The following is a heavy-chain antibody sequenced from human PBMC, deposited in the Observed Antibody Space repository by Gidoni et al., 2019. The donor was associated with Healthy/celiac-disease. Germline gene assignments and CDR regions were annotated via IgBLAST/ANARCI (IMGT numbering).Heavy chain of an antibody. CDR1: GGSLSRYS. CDR3: ARGRWAALTQNLAFFDY. CDR2: IHHSGST. V-gene: IGHV4-34*01. Sequence: QVQLQQWVAGRSKPSATLSLTCAVYGGSLSRYSWSWIRQRPGQGLEWIGEIHHSGSTNNNPYLKSRVTISVDSSKNQFTPKLISVTAADAAVYYGARGRWAALTQNLAFFDYWGQGTLVTVSS. D-gene: IGHD1-7*01. J-gene: IGHJ4*02.